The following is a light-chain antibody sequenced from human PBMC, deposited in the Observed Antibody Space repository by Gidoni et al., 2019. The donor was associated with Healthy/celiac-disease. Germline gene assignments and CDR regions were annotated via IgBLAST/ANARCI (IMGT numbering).Light chain of an antibody. Sequence: EIVLTQSPATLSLSPGERATLSCRASQGVSSYLAWYQQKPGQAPRLLIYDASNRATGIPARFSGSGPGTDFTLTSSSLEPEDFAVYYCQQRSFXGXTKVEIK. CDR3: QQRS. CDR1: QGVSSY. J-gene: IGKJ4*01. CDR2: DAS. V-gene: IGKV3D-11*01.